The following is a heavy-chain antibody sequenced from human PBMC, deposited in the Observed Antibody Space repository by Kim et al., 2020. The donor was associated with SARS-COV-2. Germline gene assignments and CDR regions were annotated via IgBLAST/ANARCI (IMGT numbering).Heavy chain of an antibody. CDR1: GFTFSSYW. CDR3: ARGRQTLGP. J-gene: IGHJ5*02. CDR2: IKQDGSEN. V-gene: IGHV3-7*03. D-gene: IGHD7-27*01. Sequence: GGSLRLSCAVSGFTFSSYWMSWVRQAPGKGLEWVSNIKQDGSENNYVDSLKGRFTISRDNAKNSLYLQMNSLRAEDTAVYYCARGRQTLGPWGQGALVGVSS.